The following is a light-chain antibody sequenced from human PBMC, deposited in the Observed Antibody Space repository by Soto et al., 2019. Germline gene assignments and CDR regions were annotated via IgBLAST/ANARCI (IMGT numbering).Light chain of an antibody. CDR3: HQYGTSPLT. J-gene: IGKJ4*01. CDR2: GAS. CDR1: QSISTS. Sequence: IVLAQSPGTLSLSPGARATLSCRASQSISTSLAWFQQIPGQAPRLLIYGASSRGTGIPDRFSGSGSGTDFTLTISRLEPEDFAVYYCHQYGTSPLTFGGGTKVEIK. V-gene: IGKV3-20*01.